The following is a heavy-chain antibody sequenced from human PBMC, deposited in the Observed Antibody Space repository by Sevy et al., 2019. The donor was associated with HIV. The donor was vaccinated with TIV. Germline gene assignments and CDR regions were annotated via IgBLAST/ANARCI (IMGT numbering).Heavy chain of an antibody. V-gene: IGHV3-15*01. J-gene: IGHJ4*02. CDR2: IKSKTDGGTR. CDR3: TTDPYFGTVTDKYY. D-gene: IGHD4-17*01. CDR1: GFTFSNAW. Sequence: GGSLRLSCAASGFTFSNAWMSWVRQAPGKGLEWVGRIKSKTDGGTRDYAAPVKGRFTISRDDSKNTLYLQMNSLKTEDTAVYYCTTDPYFGTVTDKYYWGQGTLVTVSS.